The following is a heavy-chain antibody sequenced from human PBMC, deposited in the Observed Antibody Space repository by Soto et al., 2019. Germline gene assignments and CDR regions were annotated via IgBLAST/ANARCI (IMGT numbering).Heavy chain of an antibody. Sequence: QVPLQESGPGLVKPSETLSLTCSISEGSISTYYWTWIRQSPGKGLEWIGYIYYTGNTKYNPSLQSRVTMPVDSAKNEFSLNRRSVTAADTGVYYCARDHRGRGLWLGEIVGGDDGLDVWGRGTTVTVSS. CDR1: EGSISTYY. D-gene: IGHD3-10*01. CDR3: ARDHRGRGLWLGEIVGGDDGLDV. J-gene: IGHJ6*02. V-gene: IGHV4-59*01. CDR2: IYYTGNT.